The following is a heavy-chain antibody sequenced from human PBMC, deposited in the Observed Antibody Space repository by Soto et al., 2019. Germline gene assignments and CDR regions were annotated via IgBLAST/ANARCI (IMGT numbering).Heavy chain of an antibody. CDR3: ARERNIAAGGTMFDVFDI. CDR2: ISSSSSYT. V-gene: IGHV3-11*06. Sequence: PGGSLRLSCVVSGFTFSDHYMSWIRQAPGKGLEWISYISSSSSYTKYADSVKGRFTISRDNAKNSLYLQMNSLRAEDTAVYYCARERNIAAGGTMFDVFDIWGQGTMVTVSS. J-gene: IGHJ3*02. CDR1: GFTFSDHY. D-gene: IGHD6-13*01.